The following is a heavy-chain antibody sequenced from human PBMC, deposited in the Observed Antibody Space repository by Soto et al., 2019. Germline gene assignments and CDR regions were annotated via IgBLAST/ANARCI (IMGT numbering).Heavy chain of an antibody. CDR3: ARDRSNSPDLLDS. CDR2: VYYTGST. J-gene: IGHJ4*02. V-gene: IGHV4-30-4*01. Sequence: QVQLQESGPGLVKPSQTLSLTCSVSGGSIISDEYYWTWIRQPPGGGLEGIGHVYYTGSTSYSPSLKSRLTISVDTSKNQFSLRLNSVSAADTAVYYCARDRSNSPDLLDSWGRGTLVTVSS. CDR1: GGSIISDEYY. D-gene: IGHD1-1*01.